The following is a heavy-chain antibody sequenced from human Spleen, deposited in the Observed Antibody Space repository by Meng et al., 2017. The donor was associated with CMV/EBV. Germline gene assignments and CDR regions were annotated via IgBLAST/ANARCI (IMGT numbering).Heavy chain of an antibody. J-gene: IGHJ6*02. V-gene: IGHV3-30*04. CDR2: ISFDGSKE. D-gene: IGHD1-1*01. CDR1: GFAFNAYD. CDR3: AGGKYSHNSYDYGLDV. Sequence: GGSLRLSCAASGFAFNAYDMHWVRQAPGKGLEWVAGISFDGSKEYYLDSVKGRFTISRDSSLYLQMNNLRPEDTAMYYCAGGKYSHNSYDYGLDVWGQGTTVTVSS.